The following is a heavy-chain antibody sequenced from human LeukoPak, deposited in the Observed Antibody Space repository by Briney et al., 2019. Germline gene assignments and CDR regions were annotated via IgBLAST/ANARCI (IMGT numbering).Heavy chain of an antibody. CDR3: ARGGSYYDY. V-gene: IGHV3-48*01. D-gene: IGHD3-16*01. Sequence: GGSLRLSCVASGFTFSSYTMNWVRQAPGKGLEWVSYISSGGSTVYYADSVKGRFTISRDSAKNSLYPQMNSLRAEDTAVHYCARGGSYYDYWGQGTLVTVSS. J-gene: IGHJ4*02. CDR2: ISSGGSTV. CDR1: GFTFSSYT.